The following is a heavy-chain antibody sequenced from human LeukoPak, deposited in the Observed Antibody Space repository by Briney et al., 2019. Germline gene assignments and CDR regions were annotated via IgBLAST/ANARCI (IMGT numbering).Heavy chain of an antibody. D-gene: IGHD3-3*01. CDR1: GFTFSNYA. CDR2: ISGSGSIT. CDR3: APASGGGNHYYMDV. J-gene: IGHJ6*03. Sequence: PGGSLRLSCAASGFTFSNYAMSWVRQVPGKGLEWVSSISGSGSITNYADSVKGRFTITRDNSKTTLYLQMNSLRGEDTAVYYCAPASGGGNHYYMDVWGKGTTVTVSS. V-gene: IGHV3-23*01.